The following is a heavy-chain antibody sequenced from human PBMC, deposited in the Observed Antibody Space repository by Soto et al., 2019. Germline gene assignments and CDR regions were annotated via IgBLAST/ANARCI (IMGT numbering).Heavy chain of an antibody. CDR3: AGDVLLSDNAIDV. Sequence: QVQLVESGGGVVQPGRSLRISCAASGFTFSNFGMHWVRQAPGKGLEWVAVIWYDGSNKYYADSVKGRFTISRDNSKNTLYLQMNSLRAEDTAVYYCAGDVLLSDNAIDVWGQGTTVTVSS. V-gene: IGHV3-33*01. J-gene: IGHJ6*02. CDR2: IWYDGSNK. D-gene: IGHD3-10*01. CDR1: GFTFSNFG.